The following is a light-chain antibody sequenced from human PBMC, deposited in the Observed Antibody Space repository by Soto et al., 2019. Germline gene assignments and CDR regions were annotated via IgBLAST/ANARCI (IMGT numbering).Light chain of an antibody. Sequence: EIVLTQSPCAVSRSPVERATLSCRASQSVSNNYLAWYQQKPGQAPRLLIYGASNRATGIPDRFSGSGSGTDFTLTISRLEPEDFAVYYCQQYGSSGTFGQGTKVDIK. V-gene: IGKV3-20*01. CDR3: QQYGSSGT. CDR2: GAS. J-gene: IGKJ1*01. CDR1: QSVSNNY.